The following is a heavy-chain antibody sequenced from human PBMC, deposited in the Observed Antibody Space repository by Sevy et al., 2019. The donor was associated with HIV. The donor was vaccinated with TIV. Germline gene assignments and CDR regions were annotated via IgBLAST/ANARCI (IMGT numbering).Heavy chain of an antibody. V-gene: IGHV4-59*08. J-gene: IGHJ5*02. CDR1: GGSISSYY. CDR3: ASWGGCSSTSCWSSWFDP. CDR2: IYYSGST. Sequence: SETLSLTCTVSGGSISSYYWSWIRQPPGKGLEWIGYIYYSGSTNYNPSLKSRVTISVDTSKNQFSLKLSSVTAADTAVYYCASWGGCSSTSCWSSWFDPWGQGTLVTVSS. D-gene: IGHD2-2*01.